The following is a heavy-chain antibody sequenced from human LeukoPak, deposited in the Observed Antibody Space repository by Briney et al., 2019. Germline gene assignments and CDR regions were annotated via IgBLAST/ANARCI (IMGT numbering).Heavy chain of an antibody. CDR1: GFTFTSSA. V-gene: IGHV1-58*02. J-gene: IGHJ4*02. D-gene: IGHD3-9*01. CDR3: EADTEYDILTGYKN. CDR2: IVVGSGNT. Sequence: ASVKVSCKASGFTFTSSAMQWVRQARGQRLEWIGWIVVGSGNTNYAQKFQERVTITRDMSTSTAYMELSSLRSEDTAVYFCEADTEYDILTGYKNWGQGTLVTVSS.